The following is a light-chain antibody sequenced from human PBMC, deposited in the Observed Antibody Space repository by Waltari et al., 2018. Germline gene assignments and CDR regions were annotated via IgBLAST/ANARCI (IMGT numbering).Light chain of an antibody. CDR2: GAS. V-gene: IGKV3-15*01. J-gene: IGKJ1*01. CDR1: QSVSSN. CDR3: QQYKNWLWT. Sequence: EIVMTQSPATLSVSPGERATLSCRASQSVSSNLAWYQQKPGQAPRILIYGASTRATGIPARFSGSGSGTEFTLTISSLQSEDFAVYYCQQYKNWLWTFGQGTKVEIK.